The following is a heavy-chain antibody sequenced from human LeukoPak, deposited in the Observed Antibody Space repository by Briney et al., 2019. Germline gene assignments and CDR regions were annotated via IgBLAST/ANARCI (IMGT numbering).Heavy chain of an antibody. CDR2: ISSSGSTI. D-gene: IGHD1-14*01. J-gene: IGHJ3*02. V-gene: IGHV3-11*04. Sequence: PGGSLRLSCAASGFTFSDYYMSWIRQAPGKGLEWVSYISSSGSTIYYADSVKGRFTISRDNAKNTLYLQMNSLRAEDTAVYYCTTLYPTGFDIWGQGTMVTVSS. CDR3: TTLYPTGFDI. CDR1: GFTFSDYY.